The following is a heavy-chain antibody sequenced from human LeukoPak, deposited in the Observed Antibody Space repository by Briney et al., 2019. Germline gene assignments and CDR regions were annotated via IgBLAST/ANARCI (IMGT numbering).Heavy chain of an antibody. CDR2: TYYRSKWYN. V-gene: IGHV6-1*01. CDR1: GDSVSSNRAS. D-gene: IGHD5-24*01. Sequence: SQTLSLTCDISGDSVSSNRASWTWIRQSPSRGLEWLGRTYYRSKWYNDYAVSLKSRISINPDTSKNQFSLQLNSVTPEDTAVYYCSRSDGGSDFDYWGQGTLVTVSS. CDR3: SRSDGGSDFDY. J-gene: IGHJ4*02.